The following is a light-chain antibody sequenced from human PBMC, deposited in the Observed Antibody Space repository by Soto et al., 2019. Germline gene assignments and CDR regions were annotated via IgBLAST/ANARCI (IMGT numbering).Light chain of an antibody. CDR2: GAS. Sequence: EVILTHSLDTLSLSPCERATLSLSASQTVSSNYLAWCQQRPGQAPRLLIYGASTRAAGIPDRFSGSGSGTDFTLTITRLEPEDSAVYFCQQYTGPPTPFGQGTRLEIK. CDR1: QTVSSNY. V-gene: IGKV3-20*01. CDR3: QQYTGPPTP. J-gene: IGKJ5*01.